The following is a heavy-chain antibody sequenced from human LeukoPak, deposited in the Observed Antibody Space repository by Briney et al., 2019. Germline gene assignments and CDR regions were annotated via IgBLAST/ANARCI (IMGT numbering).Heavy chain of an antibody. D-gene: IGHD3-22*01. J-gene: IGHJ4*02. CDR3: SRGLDSRKLDS. CDR1: GGSFSGYY. V-gene: IGHV4-34*01. CDR2: INHSGST. Sequence: PSETLSLTCAVYGGSFSGYYWSWIRQPPGKGLEWTGEINHSGSTNYNPSLKSRVTISIDTSKNQFSLNLNSVTAADTAVYFCSRGLDSRKLDSWGQGTLVTVSS.